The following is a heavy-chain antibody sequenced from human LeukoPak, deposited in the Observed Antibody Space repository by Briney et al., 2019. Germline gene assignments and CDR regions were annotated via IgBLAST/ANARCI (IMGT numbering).Heavy chain of an antibody. CDR3: ARDGSRSYYWYFDL. V-gene: IGHV4-59*01. D-gene: IGHD3-10*01. CDR1: GGSISSYY. Sequence: SETLSLTCTVSGGSISSYYWSWIRQPPGKGLEWIGYIYYNGNTNYNPSLKSRVTISVDTSKNQFSLKLNSVTAADTAVYYCARDGSRSYYWYFDLWGRGTLVTVSS. CDR2: IYYNGNT. J-gene: IGHJ2*01.